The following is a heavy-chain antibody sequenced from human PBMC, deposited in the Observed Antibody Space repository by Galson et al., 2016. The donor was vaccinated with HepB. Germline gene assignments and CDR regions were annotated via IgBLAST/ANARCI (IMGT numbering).Heavy chain of an antibody. Sequence: QSGAEVKKPGESLKISCQASGYNFTTYWIGWMRQVPGKGLECMGVIYPSDSDTRYSPSFEGQVTISADKPINTAYLHWSSLKASDTAMYYCARRSPYGNWFEPWGQGTLVIVSS. D-gene: IGHD4-17*01. CDR2: IYPSDSDT. J-gene: IGHJ5*02. V-gene: IGHV5-51*01. CDR3: ARRSPYGNWFEP. CDR1: GYNFTTYW.